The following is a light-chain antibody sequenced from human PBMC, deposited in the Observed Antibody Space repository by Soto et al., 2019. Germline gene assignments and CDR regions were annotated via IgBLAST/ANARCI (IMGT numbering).Light chain of an antibody. Sequence: EIQLTQVPRTLSLSPGERATLSCRASQSVSSSYLAWYQQKPGQAPRLLIYGASSRATGIPDRFSGSGSGTDFTLTISRLEPEDFAVYYCQQYGSSPPITFGQGTRLENK. CDR2: GAS. V-gene: IGKV3-20*01. J-gene: IGKJ5*01. CDR1: QSVSSSY. CDR3: QQYGSSPPIT.